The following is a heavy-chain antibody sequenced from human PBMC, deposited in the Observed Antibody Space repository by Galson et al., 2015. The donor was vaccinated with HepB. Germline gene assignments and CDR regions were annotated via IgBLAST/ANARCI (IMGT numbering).Heavy chain of an antibody. CDR3: AKDPLQYSGYAARREGYFDY. Sequence: SLRLSCAASGFTFNSFAMSWVRQAPGKGLEWVSTVSYSGVITFYADSVKGRFTISRDNSKNTLYLQMNILRAEDTAVYYCAKDPLQYSGYAARREGYFDYWGQGTLVTVSS. V-gene: IGHV3-23*01. D-gene: IGHD5-12*01. CDR1: GFTFNSFA. CDR2: VSYSGVIT. J-gene: IGHJ4*02.